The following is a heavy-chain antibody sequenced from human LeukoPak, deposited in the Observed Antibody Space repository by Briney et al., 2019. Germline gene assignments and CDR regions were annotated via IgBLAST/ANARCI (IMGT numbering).Heavy chain of an antibody. CDR2: ISGSGGST. J-gene: IGHJ4*02. CDR3: AKDLDYGDYVHFDY. D-gene: IGHD4-17*01. CDR1: GFTLSDHY. V-gene: IGHV3-23*01. Sequence: PGGSLRLSCAASGFTLSDHYMAWVRQAPGKGLEWVSAISGSGGSTYYADSVKGRFTISRDNSKNTLYLQMNSLRAEDTAVYYCAKDLDYGDYVHFDYWGQGTLVTVSS.